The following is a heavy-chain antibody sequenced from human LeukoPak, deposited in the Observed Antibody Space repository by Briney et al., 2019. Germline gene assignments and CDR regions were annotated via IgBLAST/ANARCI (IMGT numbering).Heavy chain of an antibody. CDR1: GYTFTGYY. CDR2: INPNSGGT. D-gene: IGHD3-3*01. Sequence: GASVKVSCKASGYTFTGYYMHWVRQAPGQGLGWMGWINPNSGGTNYAQKFQGRVTMTRDTSISTAYMERSRLRSDDTAVYYCARNYDFWSGYYKPFDYWGQGPLVTVSS. J-gene: IGHJ4*02. CDR3: ARNYDFWSGYYKPFDY. V-gene: IGHV1-2*02.